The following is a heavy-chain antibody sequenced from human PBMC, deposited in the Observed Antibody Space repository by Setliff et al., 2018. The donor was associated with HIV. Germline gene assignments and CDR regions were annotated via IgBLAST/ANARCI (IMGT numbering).Heavy chain of an antibody. CDR2: IKQDGSEK. CDR3: AKELITMGRGVNYGMDV. CDR1: GFSFSSYW. V-gene: IGHV3-7*01. Sequence: GSLRLSCAASGFSFSSYWMSWVRQAPGKGLEWVANIKQDGSEKYYVDSVKGRFAISRDNAKNTLYLQMNSLRAEDTAVYYCAKELITMGRGVNYGMDVWGQGTTVTVSS. D-gene: IGHD3-10*01. J-gene: IGHJ6*02.